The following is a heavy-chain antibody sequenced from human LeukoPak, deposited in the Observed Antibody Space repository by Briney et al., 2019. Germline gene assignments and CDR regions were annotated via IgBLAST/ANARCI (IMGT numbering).Heavy chain of an antibody. Sequence: GGSLRLSCAAPGFTFSSYEMSWVRQAPGKGLEWVSYISSGGSTIYYTDSVKGRLTISRDNAKNSLYLQMNGLRAEDTAVYYCARVTRYRSGWFDSWGQGTLVTVSS. D-gene: IGHD6-19*01. V-gene: IGHV3-48*03. J-gene: IGHJ5*01. CDR3: ARVTRYRSGWFDS. CDR1: GFTFSSYE. CDR2: ISSGGSTI.